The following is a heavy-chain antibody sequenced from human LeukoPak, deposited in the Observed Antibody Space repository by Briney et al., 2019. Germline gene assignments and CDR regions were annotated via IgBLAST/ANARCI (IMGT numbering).Heavy chain of an antibody. CDR1: GFTFDDYA. CDR2: ISWNSGSI. CDR3: AKDSSSGSLDY. Sequence: QPGRSLRLSCAASGFTFDDYAMHWVRQAPGKGLEWVSGISWNSGSIGYADSVKGRFTISRDNAKNSLYLQMNSLRAEDMALYDCAKDSSSGSLDYWGQGTLATVSS. V-gene: IGHV3-9*03. J-gene: IGHJ4*02. D-gene: IGHD3-22*01.